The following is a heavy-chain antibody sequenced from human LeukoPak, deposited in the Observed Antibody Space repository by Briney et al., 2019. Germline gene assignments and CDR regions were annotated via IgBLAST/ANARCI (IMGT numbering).Heavy chain of an antibody. CDR2: IHPEGNEK. CDR3: ARGDDFSVDY. Sequence: GGSLRLSCTASGFTFSTYWMSWVRQAPGEGLEWVANIHPEGNEKYHVDSVKGRFTISRDNAKNSLYLQMNSLRVEDTAVYYCARGDDFSVDYWGQGTLVTVSS. J-gene: IGHJ4*02. D-gene: IGHD2-21*02. V-gene: IGHV3-7*04. CDR1: GFTFSTYW.